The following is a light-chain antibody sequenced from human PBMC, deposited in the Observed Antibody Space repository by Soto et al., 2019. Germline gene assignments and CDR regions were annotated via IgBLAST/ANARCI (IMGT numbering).Light chain of an antibody. CDR3: QNYNSYSEE. CDR2: KAS. CDR1: QTISSW. Sequence: DIQMTHSPSTLSGSVLDRVTITFRASQTISSWLAWYQQKPGKAPKLLIYKASTLKSGVPSRFSGSGSGTEFTLTISSLQPDDFATYYCQNYNSYSEELGQGTKVDIK. J-gene: IGKJ1*01. V-gene: IGKV1-5*03.